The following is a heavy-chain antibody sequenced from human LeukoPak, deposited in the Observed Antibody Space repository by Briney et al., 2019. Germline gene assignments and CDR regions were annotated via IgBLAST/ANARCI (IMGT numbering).Heavy chain of an antibody. CDR1: GGSFSGYY. V-gene: IGHV4-34*01. J-gene: IGHJ5*02. CDR3: ARARTGGVGAANWFDP. D-gene: IGHD1-26*01. Sequence: PSETLSLTCAVYGGSFSGYYWSWIRQPPKKGLEWIGEINHSGSTNYNPSLKSRVTISEDTSKNQFSLKVRSVTAADTAVYYCARARTGGVGAANWFDPWGQGTWSPSPQ. CDR2: INHSGST.